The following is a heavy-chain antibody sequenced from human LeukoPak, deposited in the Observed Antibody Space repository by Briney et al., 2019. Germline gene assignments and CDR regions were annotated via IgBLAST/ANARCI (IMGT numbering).Heavy chain of an antibody. J-gene: IGHJ6*03. CDR2: ISSPSKTI. CDR3: AKVPTTAATPRDYYYYMDV. V-gene: IGHV3-11*01. CDR1: GFTFSDYY. Sequence: GGSLRLSCAASGFTFSDYYMSWIRQAPGKGLEWVSYISSPSKTIFYADSVKGRFTISRDNSKNTLYLQMNSLRAEDTAVYYCAKVPTTAATPRDYYYYMDVWGKGTTVTISS. D-gene: IGHD2-15*01.